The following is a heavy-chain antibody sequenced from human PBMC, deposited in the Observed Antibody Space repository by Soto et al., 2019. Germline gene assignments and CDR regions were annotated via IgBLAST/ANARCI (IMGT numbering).Heavy chain of an antibody. Sequence: GESLKISCNGSGYSFTSYWIGWVRQRPGKGLEWMGIIYPGDSDTRYSPSFQGQVTISADKSISTAYLQWSSLKASDTAMYYCARLSSGWSYYYGMDVWGQGTTVTVSS. D-gene: IGHD6-19*01. CDR3: ARLSSGWSYYYGMDV. CDR2: IYPGDSDT. V-gene: IGHV5-51*01. J-gene: IGHJ6*02. CDR1: GYSFTSYW.